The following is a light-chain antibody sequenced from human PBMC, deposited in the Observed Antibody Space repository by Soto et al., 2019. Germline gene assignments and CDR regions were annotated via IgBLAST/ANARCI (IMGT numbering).Light chain of an antibody. Sequence: EIVLTQSPGTLSLSPGERATLSCRASQSVSSSLAWYQQKPGQAPRLLIYGASTRATGIPAKFSGSGSGTEFTLTISSLQSEDFALYYCQQYNDWPPTFGQGTRLEI. V-gene: IGKV3D-15*01. CDR1: QSVSSS. CDR3: QQYNDWPPT. CDR2: GAS. J-gene: IGKJ5*01.